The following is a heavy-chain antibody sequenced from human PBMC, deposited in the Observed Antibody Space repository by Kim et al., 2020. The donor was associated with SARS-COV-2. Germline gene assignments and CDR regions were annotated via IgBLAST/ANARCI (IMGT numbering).Heavy chain of an antibody. CDR1: GYTFTSYA. CDR2: INAGNGNT. V-gene: IGHV1-3*01. CDR3: ARAPLLWFGADNWFDP. Sequence: ASVKVSCKASGYTFTSYAMHWVRQAPGQRLEWMGWINAGNGNTKYSQKFQGRVTITRDTSASTAYMELSSLRSEDTAVYYCARAPLLWFGADNWFDPWGQGTLVTVSS. D-gene: IGHD3-10*01. J-gene: IGHJ5*02.